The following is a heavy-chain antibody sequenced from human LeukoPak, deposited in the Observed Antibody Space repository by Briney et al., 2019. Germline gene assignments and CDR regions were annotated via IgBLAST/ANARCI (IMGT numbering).Heavy chain of an antibody. Sequence: ASVKVSCKASGYTFTGYYMHWVRQAPGQGLEWMGWINPNSGGTKYAQKFQGRVTMTRDTSISTAYMELSRLRSDDTAVYYCARLVLWFGELSWFDPWGQGTLVTVSS. CDR1: GYTFTGYY. CDR2: INPNSGGT. J-gene: IGHJ5*02. D-gene: IGHD3-10*01. CDR3: ARLVLWFGELSWFDP. V-gene: IGHV1-2*02.